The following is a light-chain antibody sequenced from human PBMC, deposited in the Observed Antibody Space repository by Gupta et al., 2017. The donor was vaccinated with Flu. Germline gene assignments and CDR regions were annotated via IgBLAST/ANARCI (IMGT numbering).Light chain of an antibody. V-gene: IGKV2-30*02. CDR2: TVS. CDR3: THARHWLYT. Sequence: ASLSCRSSHRLVHSAGSTSLTRYQQRPGRSQSLHIYTVSHLVSGVPDSFSGRRSGTDFSLQISRVEAEACGVYYSTHARHWLYTFGQGTKL. J-gene: IGKJ2*01. CDR1: HRLVHSAGSTS.